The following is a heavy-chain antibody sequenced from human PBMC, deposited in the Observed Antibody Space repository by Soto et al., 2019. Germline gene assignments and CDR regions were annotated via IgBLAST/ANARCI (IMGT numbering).Heavy chain of an antibody. J-gene: IGHJ3*02. CDR2: ISAYNGNT. CDR1: GYTFTSYG. V-gene: IGHV1-18*01. D-gene: IGHD2-2*01. Sequence: ASVKVSCKASGYTFTSYGISWVRQAPGQGLEWMGWISAYNGNTNYAQKLQGRVTMTTDTSTSTAYMELRSLRSDDTAVYYCAREEHPLGYCSSTSCPVDAFXIWGQGTMVTVSS. CDR3: AREEHPLGYCSSTSCPVDAFXI.